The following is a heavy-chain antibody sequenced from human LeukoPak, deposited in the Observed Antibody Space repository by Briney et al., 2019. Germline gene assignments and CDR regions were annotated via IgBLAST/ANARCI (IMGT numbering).Heavy chain of an antibody. J-gene: IGHJ4*02. D-gene: IGHD3-10*01. V-gene: IGHV4-59*01. CDR1: GGSINNYY. CDR3: ARGRLGGAY. Sequence: SETLSLTCIVSGGSINNYYWSWIRQPPGKGLEWIGSIYYSGSTNYNPSLKSRVTISVDTSKNHSSLNLTSVTAADTALYYCARGRLGGAYWGQGTLVTVSS. CDR2: IYYSGST.